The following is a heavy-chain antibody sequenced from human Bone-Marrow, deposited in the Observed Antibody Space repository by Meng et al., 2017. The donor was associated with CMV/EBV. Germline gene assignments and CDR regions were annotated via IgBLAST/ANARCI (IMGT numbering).Heavy chain of an antibody. CDR3: ARAGQDIDY. Sequence: GGSLRLSCAASGFTFSSYAMSWVRQAPGQGLEWMGWINPNSGGTNYAQKFQGRVTMTRDTSISTAYMELSRLRSDDTAVYYCARAGQDIDYWGQGKLVNVSS. CDR1: GFTFSSYA. J-gene: IGHJ4*02. V-gene: IGHV1-2*02. CDR2: INPNSGGT.